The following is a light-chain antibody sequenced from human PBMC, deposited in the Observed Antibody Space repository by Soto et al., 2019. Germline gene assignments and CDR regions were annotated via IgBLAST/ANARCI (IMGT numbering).Light chain of an antibody. V-gene: IGKV3-20*01. CDR3: QQYGSSPMYT. Sequence: EIVLTQSPGTLSLSPGERATLSCRASQSVSSSYLAWYQQKPGQAPRLLIYGGSSRATGIPDRFSGSGSGTVFTLTIRRLEPEDFAVYYCQQYGSSPMYTFGQGTKLEIK. J-gene: IGKJ2*01. CDR1: QSVSSSY. CDR2: GGS.